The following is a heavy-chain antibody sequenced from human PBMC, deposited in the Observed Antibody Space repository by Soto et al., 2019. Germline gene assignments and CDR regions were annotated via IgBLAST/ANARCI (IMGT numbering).Heavy chain of an antibody. CDR3: ARVETVERQNSILEYFYDYYMDV. D-gene: IGHD1-1*01. Sequence: QVQLQESGPGLVKPSETLSLTCTVSGGSISSYHWSWIRQPPGKGLEWIGYIHYSGGTNYNPSLKSRVTISVDTSKNQFSLKLSSVTAADTAVYYCARVETVERQNSILEYFYDYYMDVWGRGTTVTVSS. V-gene: IGHV4-59*01. J-gene: IGHJ6*03. CDR1: GGSISSYH. CDR2: IHYSGGT.